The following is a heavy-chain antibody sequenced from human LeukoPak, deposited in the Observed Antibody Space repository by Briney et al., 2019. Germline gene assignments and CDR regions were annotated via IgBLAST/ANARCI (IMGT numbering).Heavy chain of an antibody. CDR1: GFTFSSYA. Sequence: PGGSLRLSCAASGFTFSSYAMHWVRQAPGKGLEWVAVISYDGSNKYYADSVKGRFTISRDNAKNPLYLQMNSLRAEDTAVYYCARDLHYYGSGIAVNIYGMDVWGQGTTVTVSS. J-gene: IGHJ6*02. V-gene: IGHV3-30-3*01. CDR3: ARDLHYYGSGIAVNIYGMDV. CDR2: ISYDGSNK. D-gene: IGHD3-10*01.